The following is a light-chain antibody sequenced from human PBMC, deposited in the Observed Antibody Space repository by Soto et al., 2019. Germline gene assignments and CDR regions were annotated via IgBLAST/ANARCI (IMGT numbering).Light chain of an antibody. Sequence: DIPMTQSPSSLSASVGDRVTITCRASQSISNYLNWYQQKSGKAPKLLIYAASTLQRGVSSRFSGSGSGTDFTLTISSLQPEDFAIYYCQQSYTTPRTVGQGTELEIK. CDR1: QSISNY. V-gene: IGKV1-39*01. J-gene: IGKJ2*01. CDR2: AAS. CDR3: QQSYTTPRT.